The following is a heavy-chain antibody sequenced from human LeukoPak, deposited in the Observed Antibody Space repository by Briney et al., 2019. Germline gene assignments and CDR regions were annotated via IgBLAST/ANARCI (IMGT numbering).Heavy chain of an antibody. V-gene: IGHV4-34*01. D-gene: IGHD3-3*01. CDR1: GESLNGHY. Sequence: PSETLSLTCAVYGESLNGHYWSWIRQYPGKGLEWIGEGSERGGTKFNPSLKSRVTISADTSKNQFSLKLSSVTAADTAVYYCARRNTIFGVVIDFDYWGQGTLVTVSS. CDR3: ARRNTIFGVVIDFDY. CDR2: GSERGGT. J-gene: IGHJ4*02.